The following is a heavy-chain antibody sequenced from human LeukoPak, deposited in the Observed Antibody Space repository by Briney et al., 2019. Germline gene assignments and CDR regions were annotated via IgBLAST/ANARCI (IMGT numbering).Heavy chain of an antibody. CDR2: SYYSGSD. CDR1: GGSISSRGHY. CDR3: ARESWAASVPGSSADYYGLDV. J-gene: IGHJ6*02. Sequence: SQTLSLTCTVSGGSISSRGHYWTWIRQYPGKGLEWIGYSYYSGSDNYNPSLKSRITISLDTSKNQFSLNLRSVTAADTAVYYCARESWAASVPGSSADYYGLDVWGQGTTVTVSS. V-gene: IGHV4-31*03. D-gene: IGHD3-10*01.